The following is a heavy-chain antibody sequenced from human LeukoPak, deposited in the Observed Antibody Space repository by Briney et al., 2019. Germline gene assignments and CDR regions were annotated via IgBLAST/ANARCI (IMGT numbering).Heavy chain of an antibody. J-gene: IGHJ4*02. Sequence: ASVKVSCKASGYTFTSYGISWVRQAPGQGLEWMGWISAYNGNTNYAQKLQGRVTMTTDTSTSTAYMELRSLRSDDTAVYYCARCTYYYDSSGYYSQLPPDYWGQGTLVTVSS. CDR1: GYTFTSYG. CDR2: ISAYNGNT. CDR3: ARCTYYYDSSGYYSQLPPDY. V-gene: IGHV1-18*01. D-gene: IGHD3-22*01.